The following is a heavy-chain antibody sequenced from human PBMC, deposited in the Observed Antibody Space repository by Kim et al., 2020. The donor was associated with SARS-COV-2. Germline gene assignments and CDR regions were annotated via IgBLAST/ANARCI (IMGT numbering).Heavy chain of an antibody. Sequence: ASVKVSCKASGYTFTGYYMHWVRQAPGQGLEWMGRINPNSGGTDYAQKFQGRVTMTRDMSISTAYMELSRLRSDDTGVYYCARGYSPYYYDSRGYYVLEYWGLGTLVTVSS. CDR2: INPNSGGT. D-gene: IGHD3-22*01. J-gene: IGHJ4*02. V-gene: IGHV1-2*05. CDR3: ARGYSPYYYDSRGYYVLEY. CDR1: GYTFTGYY.